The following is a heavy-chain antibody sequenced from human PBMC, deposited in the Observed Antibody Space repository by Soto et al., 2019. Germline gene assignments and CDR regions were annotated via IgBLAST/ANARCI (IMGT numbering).Heavy chain of an antibody. CDR2: IYSGGST. D-gene: IGHD4-17*01. CDR1: GFTVSSNY. Sequence: GGSLRLSCAASGFTVSSNYMSWVRQAPGKGLEWVSVIYSGGSTYYADSVKGRFTISRDNSKNTLYLQMNSLRAEDTAVYYCARGPYGDYGLYYYYYYYMDVWGKGTTVTVSS. V-gene: IGHV3-66*01. J-gene: IGHJ6*03. CDR3: ARGPYGDYGLYYYYYYYMDV.